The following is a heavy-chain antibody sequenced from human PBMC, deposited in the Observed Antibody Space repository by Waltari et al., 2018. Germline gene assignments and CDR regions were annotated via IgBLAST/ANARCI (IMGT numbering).Heavy chain of an antibody. CDR2: LSYEGGYK. V-gene: IGHV3-30*04. Sequence: QVQLVESGGGVVEPGNSLRPPCAASGFTLPRCPMPWVRQAPGKGLEGVAVLSYEGGYKEYADSVKGRFTISRDNSKNTLYLQMDGLRVADTAVYYCARRFTEMPISKKGLDYFDYWGQGTLVTVSS. D-gene: IGHD2-2*01. CDR1: GFTLPRCP. CDR3: ARRFTEMPISKKGLDYFDY. J-gene: IGHJ4*02.